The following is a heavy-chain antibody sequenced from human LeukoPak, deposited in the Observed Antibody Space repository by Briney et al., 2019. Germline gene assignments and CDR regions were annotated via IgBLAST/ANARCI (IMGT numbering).Heavy chain of an antibody. CDR1: GYTFTDDA. CDR3: ARGGKQWRGGNYFDS. J-gene: IGHJ4*02. D-gene: IGHD6-19*01. V-gene: IGHV1-3*03. CDR2: ITTGRGDT. Sequence: ASVKVSCKASGYTFTDDALHWVRQARGQSLEWMGWITTGRGDTQYSQAFQRRITITRDKSASTVSMDLSALRSEDTAVYYCARGGKQWRGGNYFDSWGQGTLVAVSS.